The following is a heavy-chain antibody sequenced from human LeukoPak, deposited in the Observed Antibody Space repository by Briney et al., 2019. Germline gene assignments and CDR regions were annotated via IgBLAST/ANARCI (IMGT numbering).Heavy chain of an antibody. Sequence: SETLSLTCTVSGGSISSGSYYWSWIRQPAGKGLEWIGRIYTSGSTNYNPSLKSRVTISVDTSKNQFSLKLSSVTAADTAVYYCASAGMYYYDSSGYYFWFDPWGQGTLVTVSS. J-gene: IGHJ5*02. CDR2: IYTSGST. CDR3: ASAGMYYYDSSGYYFWFDP. D-gene: IGHD3-22*01. V-gene: IGHV4-61*02. CDR1: GGSISSGSYY.